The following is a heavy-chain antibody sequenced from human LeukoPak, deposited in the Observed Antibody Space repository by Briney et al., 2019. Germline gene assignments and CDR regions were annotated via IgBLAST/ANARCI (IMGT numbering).Heavy chain of an antibody. CDR3: AKVRFPRYCSSTSCSLYYFDY. CDR2: VGDSGVNR. D-gene: IGHD2-2*01. J-gene: IGHJ4*02. CDR1: GFTFSNYA. Sequence: GGSLRLSCVASGFTFSNYAMNWVRQAPGKGLEWVSAVGDSGVNRVYADSVKGRFTISRDNSKNTVDLQMNSLRAEDTAVYYCAKVRFPRYCSSTSCSLYYFDYWGQGTLVTVSS. V-gene: IGHV3-23*01.